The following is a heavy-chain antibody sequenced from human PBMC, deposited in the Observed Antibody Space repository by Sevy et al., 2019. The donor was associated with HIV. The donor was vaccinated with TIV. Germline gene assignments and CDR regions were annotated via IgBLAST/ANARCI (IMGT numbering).Heavy chain of an antibody. CDR3: ARESGAVGATGYGFDI. D-gene: IGHD1-26*01. V-gene: IGHV1-18*03. Sequence: ASVKVSCKASGYTFTIYGISWVRQAPGQGLEWMGWISGYNGNTNYAQKFQDRVTMTTDTSTSTAYMELRSLRSDDMAVYYCARESGAVGATGYGFDIWGQGTMVTVSS. CDR2: ISGYNGNT. CDR1: GYTFTIYG. J-gene: IGHJ3*02.